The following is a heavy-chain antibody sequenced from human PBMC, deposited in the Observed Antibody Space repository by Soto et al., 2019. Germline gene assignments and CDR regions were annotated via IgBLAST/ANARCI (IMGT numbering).Heavy chain of an antibody. CDR1: GGTFSSYA. V-gene: IGHV1-69*06. CDR2: IIPIFGTA. J-gene: IGHJ6*02. Sequence: SVKVSCKASGGTFSSYAISWVRQAPGQGLEWMGGIIPIFGTANYAQKFQGRVTITADNSKNTLYLQMNSLRAEDTAVYYCARDGYGMDVWGQGTTVTVSS. CDR3: ARDGYGMDV.